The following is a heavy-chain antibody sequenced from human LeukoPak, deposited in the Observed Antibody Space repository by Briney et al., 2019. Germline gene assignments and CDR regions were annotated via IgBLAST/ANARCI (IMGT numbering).Heavy chain of an antibody. J-gene: IGHJ4*02. CDR3: ARAVPSRQAIDY. V-gene: IGHV1-46*01. CDR1: GYTFTSYY. Sequence: ASVKVSCKASGYTFTSYYMHWVRQAPGQGLEWMGIINPSGGSTSYAQEFQGRVTMTRDMSTSTVYMELSSLRSEDTAVYYCARAVPSRQAIDYWGQGTLVTVSS. CDR2: INPSGGST.